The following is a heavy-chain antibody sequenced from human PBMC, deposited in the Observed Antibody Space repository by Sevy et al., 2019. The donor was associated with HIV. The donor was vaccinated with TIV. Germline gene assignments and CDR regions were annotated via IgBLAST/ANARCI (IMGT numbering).Heavy chain of an antibody. Sequence: GGSLRLSCAASGFTFSSYAMSWVRQAPGKGLEWVSAISGSGYLTYYTDSVKGRFTISRDNSKNTLYLQMNSLRAEDTAVYYCAKEGGGYYYDSSGLFDYWGQGTLVTVCS. J-gene: IGHJ4*02. CDR2: ISGSGYLT. CDR3: AKEGGGYYYDSSGLFDY. V-gene: IGHV3-23*01. D-gene: IGHD3-22*01. CDR1: GFTFSSYA.